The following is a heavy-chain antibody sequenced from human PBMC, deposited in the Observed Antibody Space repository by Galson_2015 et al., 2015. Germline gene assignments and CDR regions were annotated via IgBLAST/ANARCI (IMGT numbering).Heavy chain of an antibody. CDR2: INPSGGNT. V-gene: IGHV1-46*01. J-gene: IGHJ6*02. D-gene: IGHD2-15*01. Sequence: SVKVSCKASGHTFPNYYIHWLRQAPGQGLEWMGAINPSGGNTIYAQKFQGRVTMTRDTSTSVVYMELSSQTSEDAAVYYCATRRPCSGGTCYGLYVWGQGTTVTVSS. CDR3: ATRRPCSGGTCYGLYV. CDR1: GHTFPNYY.